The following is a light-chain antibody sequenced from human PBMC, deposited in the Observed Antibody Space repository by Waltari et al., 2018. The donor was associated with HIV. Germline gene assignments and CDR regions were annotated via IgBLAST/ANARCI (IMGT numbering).Light chain of an antibody. V-gene: IGLV2-14*01. CDR1: SNDVGGYNY. CDR3: SSYTSSSTVL. J-gene: IGLJ3*02. CDR2: EVR. Sequence: QSALTQPATVSGSPGQSITISCTGGSNDVGGYNYVSWYQHLPGKAPKLIIYEVRNRPSGVSDRFSASKSGNTASLTISGLQSEDEADYYCSSYTSSSTVLFGGGTKVTVL.